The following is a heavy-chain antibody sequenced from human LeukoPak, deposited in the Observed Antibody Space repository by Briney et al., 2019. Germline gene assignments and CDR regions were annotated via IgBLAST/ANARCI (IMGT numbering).Heavy chain of an antibody. D-gene: IGHD6-13*01. V-gene: IGHV3-7*01. CDR3: ARDSAGNDY. CDR2: IKQDGSEK. Sequence: WGSLRLSCAASGFTFSTYWMSWFRQAPGKGLEWVANIKQDGSEKYYVYSVKGRFTTSRANAKNSLYLQRNSLRAEDTAMYYCARDSAGNDYWGQGTLVTVSS. J-gene: IGHJ4*02. CDR1: GFTFSTYW.